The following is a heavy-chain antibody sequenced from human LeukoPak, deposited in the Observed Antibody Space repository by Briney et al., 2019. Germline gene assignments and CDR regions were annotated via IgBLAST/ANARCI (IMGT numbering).Heavy chain of an antibody. V-gene: IGHV3-21*01. CDR2: ISSSSNYI. Sequence: PGGSLRLSCAASGFTFSIYSMNWVRQAPGQGLGWVSSISSSSNYIYYADSVKGRFTISRDNAKNSLYLQMNSLRAEDTAVYYCARAGPADYWGQGTLVTVSP. CDR1: GFTFSIYS. J-gene: IGHJ4*02. CDR3: ARAGPADY.